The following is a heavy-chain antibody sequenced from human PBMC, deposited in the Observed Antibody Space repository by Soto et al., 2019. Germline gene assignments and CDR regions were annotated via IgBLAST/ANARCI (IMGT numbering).Heavy chain of an antibody. CDR2: IIPILGIA. CDR1: GGTFSSYT. D-gene: IGHD3-22*01. J-gene: IGHJ4*02. Sequence: GASVKVSCKASGGTFSSYTISWVRQAPGQGLEWMGRIIPILGIANYAQKFQGRVTMTADISTSTAYMELSSLRSDDTAVYYCARIPVWGYHDGTAYSYLTFWGQGSLVTVSS. V-gene: IGHV1-69*02. CDR3: ARIPVWGYHDGTAYSYLTF.